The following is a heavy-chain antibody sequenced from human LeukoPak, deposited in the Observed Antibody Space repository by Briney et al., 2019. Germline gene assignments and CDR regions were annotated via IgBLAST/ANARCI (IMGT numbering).Heavy chain of an antibody. V-gene: IGHV3-23*01. Sequence: GGSLRLSCAASGFTFSRNAMNGVRQAPGKGLEWVAAISGNGLGTYYADSVKGRFNISRDNSRNTLYLQMNSLRIEDTAFYYCAKDANYLRSSGYLIPIDFWGQGTLVTVSS. CDR2: ISGNGLGT. J-gene: IGHJ4*02. CDR3: AKDANYLRSSGYLIPIDF. D-gene: IGHD3-22*01. CDR1: GFTFSRNA.